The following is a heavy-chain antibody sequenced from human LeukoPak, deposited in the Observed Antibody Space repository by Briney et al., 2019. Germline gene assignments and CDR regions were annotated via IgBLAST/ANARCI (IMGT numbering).Heavy chain of an antibody. CDR1: GGTFSSYA. J-gene: IGHJ5*02. CDR3: ARSYNWNDVWFDP. V-gene: IGHV1-69*06. Sequence: ASVKVSCKASGGTFSSYAISWVRQAPGQGLEWMGGIIPIFGTASYAQKFQGRVTITADKSTSTAYMELSSLRSEDTAVYYCARSYNWNDVWFDPWGQGTLVTVSS. CDR2: IIPIFGTA. D-gene: IGHD1-1*01.